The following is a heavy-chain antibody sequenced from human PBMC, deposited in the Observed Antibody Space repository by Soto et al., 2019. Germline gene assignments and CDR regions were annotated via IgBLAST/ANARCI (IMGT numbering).Heavy chain of an antibody. J-gene: IGHJ4*02. V-gene: IGHV3-66*01. CDR3: ARDGTYNWV. CDR1: GFTVSNNY. CDR2: IYSGGAT. D-gene: IGHD1-1*01. Sequence: EVQLVESGGGLVQPGESLRLSCAASGFTVSNNYMRWVRQAPGKGLEWVSLIYSGGATYYADSVKGRFTTSRDNSKNTLYLQVNSLRAEDTAVYYCARDGTYNWVGGQGILVTVSS.